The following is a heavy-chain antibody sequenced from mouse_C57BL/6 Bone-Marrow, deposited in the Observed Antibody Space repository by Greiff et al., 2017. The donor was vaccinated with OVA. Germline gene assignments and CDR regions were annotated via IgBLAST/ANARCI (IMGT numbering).Heavy chain of an antibody. D-gene: IGHD2-4*01. V-gene: IGHV8-12*01. CDR2: IYWDDDK. J-gene: IGHJ1*03. CDR3: ARKSDYDYDVGYFDV. Sequence: QVTLKESGPGILQSSQTLSLTCSFSGFSLSTSGMGVSWIRQPSGKGLEWLAHIYWDDDKRYHPSLKSRLTISKDTSRNQVFLKITSVDTADTATYYCARKSDYDYDVGYFDVWGTGTTVTVSS. CDR1: GFSLSTSGMG.